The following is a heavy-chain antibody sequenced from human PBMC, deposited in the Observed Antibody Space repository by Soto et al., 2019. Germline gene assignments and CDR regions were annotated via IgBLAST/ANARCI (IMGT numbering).Heavy chain of an antibody. CDR2: IYRDGTIK. CDR3: AKDSVFLLFGGDLHY. V-gene: IGHV3-30*18. D-gene: IGHD3-10*01. J-gene: IGHJ4*02. Sequence: QVQLVESGGGVVQPGRSLRLSCAASGFTFSNYGMHWVRQAPGKGLEWVAVIYRDGTIKYADSVKGRFTISRDNSKNTIYLHMTIQRPADKVVYYCAKDSVFLLFGGDLHYWGQGTLVTVSS. CDR1: GFTFSNYG.